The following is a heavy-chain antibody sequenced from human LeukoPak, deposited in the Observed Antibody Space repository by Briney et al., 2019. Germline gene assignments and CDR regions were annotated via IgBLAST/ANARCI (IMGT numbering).Heavy chain of an antibody. CDR3: AGIPVFGVILHQEPV. CDR1: GGIFSDYA. Sequence: ASVKVSCKASGGIFSDYALSWVRQAPGQGLEWIGVFIPVLGTANSTQNFQDRVSITADMSTHTVYMELSSLKSEDTAVYFCAGIPVFGVILHQEPVWGKGTTVTVSS. J-gene: IGHJ6*04. D-gene: IGHD2-8*01. V-gene: IGHV1-69*10. CDR2: FIPVLGTA.